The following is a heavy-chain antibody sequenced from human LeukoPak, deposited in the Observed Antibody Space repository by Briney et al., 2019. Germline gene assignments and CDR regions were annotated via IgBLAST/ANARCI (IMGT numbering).Heavy chain of an antibody. CDR1: GGSISSYY. CDR3: ARDRSPGAVAGTEFDY. CDR2: IYTSGST. J-gene: IGHJ4*02. Sequence: SETLSLTCTVSGGSISSYYWSWIRQPAGKALEWIGRIYTSGSTNYNPSLKSRVTMSVDTSKNQFSLKLSSVTAADTAVYYCARDRSPGAVAGTEFDYWGQGTLVTVSS. D-gene: IGHD6-19*01. V-gene: IGHV4-4*07.